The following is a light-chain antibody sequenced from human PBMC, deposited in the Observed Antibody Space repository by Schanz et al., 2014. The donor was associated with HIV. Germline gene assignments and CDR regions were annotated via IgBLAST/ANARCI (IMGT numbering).Light chain of an antibody. CDR3: QQYGSSPWT. Sequence: ETVMTQSPATLSVSPGERATLSCTASQSVSNNLAWYQQKLGQAPRLLIYSASTRVTGIPARFSGGVSGTDFTLTISRVEPEDYAVYYCQQYGSSPWTFGQGTRVDVK. V-gene: IGKV3-15*01. CDR1: QSVSNN. J-gene: IGKJ1*01. CDR2: SAS.